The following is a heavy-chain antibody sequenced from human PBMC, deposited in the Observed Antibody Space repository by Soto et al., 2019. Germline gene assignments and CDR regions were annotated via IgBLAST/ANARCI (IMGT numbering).Heavy chain of an antibody. Sequence: QVQLVQSGAEVRKPGASVKVSCKASGYTITTYFMQWVRQAPGQGLEWVGIINPSDGTTSYAQKFRGKDNMTKDTSTNKVHMDLSSLRSEDTAVYFCETGLQLRKGWAFDYWGQGTLVTVSS. J-gene: IGHJ4*02. CDR2: INPSDGTT. V-gene: IGHV1-46*01. CDR1: GYTITTYF. D-gene: IGHD1-7*01. CDR3: ETGLQLRKGWAFDY.